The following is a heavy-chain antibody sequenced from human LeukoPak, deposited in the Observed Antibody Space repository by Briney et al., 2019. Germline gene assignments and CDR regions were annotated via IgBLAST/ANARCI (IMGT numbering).Heavy chain of an antibody. V-gene: IGHV3-30*18. J-gene: IGHJ4*02. CDR3: AKVGAATGSYYFDY. CDR1: GFTFSSYG. Sequence: GGSLRLSCAASGFTFSSYGMHWVRQAPGKGLEWVAVISYDGSNKYYADSVKGRFTISRDNSKNTLYLQMNSLRAEDTAVYYCAKVGAATGSYYFDYWGQGTPVTVSS. D-gene: IGHD1-26*01. CDR2: ISYDGSNK.